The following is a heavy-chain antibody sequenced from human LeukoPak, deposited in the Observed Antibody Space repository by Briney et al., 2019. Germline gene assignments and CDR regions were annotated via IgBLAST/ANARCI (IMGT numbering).Heavy chain of an antibody. Sequence: GGSLRLSCAASGFTFSSYGMHWVRQARGKGLEWGAFIRYDGSNKDYADSVKGRFTISRDNSKNTLYLQMNSLRAEDTAVYYCAELGITMIGGVWGKGTTVTISS. CDR1: GFTFSSYG. V-gene: IGHV3-30*02. CDR3: AELGITMIGGV. CDR2: IRYDGSNK. D-gene: IGHD3-10*02. J-gene: IGHJ6*04.